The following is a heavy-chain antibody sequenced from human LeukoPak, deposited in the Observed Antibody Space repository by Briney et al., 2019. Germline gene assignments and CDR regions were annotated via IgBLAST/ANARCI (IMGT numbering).Heavy chain of an antibody. V-gene: IGHV3-21*01. J-gene: IGHJ4*02. D-gene: IGHD3-16*01. CDR2: ISSSSSYI. CDR3: ARGGATFALDY. CDR1: GFTFSSYS. Sequence: GGSLTLSCAASGFTFSSYSMNWVRQAPGKGLEWVSSISSSSSYIYYADSVKGRFTISRDNAKNSLYLQMNSLRAEDTAVYYCARGGATFALDYWGQGTLVTVSS.